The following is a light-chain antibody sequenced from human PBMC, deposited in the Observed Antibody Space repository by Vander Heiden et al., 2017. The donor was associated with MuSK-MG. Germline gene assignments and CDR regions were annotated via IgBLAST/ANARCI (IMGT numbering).Light chain of an antibody. CDR3: QQYGTSPFT. Sequence: ELVLTPSPGTLSLSPGERATLSCRASQSVIINYLAWYQQRPGQAPRLLIYDASSRATGIADRFRGSGSGTDFTLTINGLEPEDSAVYYCQQYGTSPFTFGQGTKLEIK. J-gene: IGKJ2*01. CDR1: QSVIINY. V-gene: IGKV3-20*01. CDR2: DAS.